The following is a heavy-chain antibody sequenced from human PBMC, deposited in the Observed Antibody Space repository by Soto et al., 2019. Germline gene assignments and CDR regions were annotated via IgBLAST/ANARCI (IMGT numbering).Heavy chain of an antibody. CDR3: ASGYTGSAGRFDP. J-gene: IGHJ5*02. Sequence: GEALKISYNGSGYSFASYWISWGRQMPGKGLGWGGRIDPSGSYTNYSPSFQGHVTVSANKSITTAYLQWGSLRASASGIYYCASGYTGSAGRFDPWGQGTLVTVSS. CDR2: IDPSGSYT. V-gene: IGHV5-10-1*01. CDR1: GYSFASYW. D-gene: IGHD2-2*02.